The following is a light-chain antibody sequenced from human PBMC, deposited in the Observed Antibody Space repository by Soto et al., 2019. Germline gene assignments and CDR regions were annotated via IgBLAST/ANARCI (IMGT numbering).Light chain of an antibody. CDR1: QSVLYSSNNKNY. Sequence: DIVMTQSPDSLAVSLGARATINCKSSQSVLYSSNNKNYLAWYQQNPGQPPKLLIYWASTRESGVPDRFSGSGSGTDFTLTISSLQAEDVAVYYCQQYYSTPLTFGPGTKVDIK. CDR3: QQYYSTPLT. CDR2: WAS. J-gene: IGKJ3*01. V-gene: IGKV4-1*01.